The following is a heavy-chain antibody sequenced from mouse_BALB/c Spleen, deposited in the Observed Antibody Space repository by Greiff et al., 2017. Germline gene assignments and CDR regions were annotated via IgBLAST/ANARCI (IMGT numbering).Heavy chain of an antibody. Sequence: QVQLQQSGPELVKPGASVKISCKASGYAFSSSWMNWVKQRPGQGLEWIGRIYPGDGDTNYNGRFKGKATLTADKSSSTAYMQLSSLTSVDSAVYFCARRGGNLYAMDYWGQGTSVTVSS. CDR2: IYPGDGDT. V-gene: IGHV1-82*01. D-gene: IGHD2-1*01. CDR3: ARRGGNLYAMDY. CDR1: GYAFSSSW. J-gene: IGHJ4*01.